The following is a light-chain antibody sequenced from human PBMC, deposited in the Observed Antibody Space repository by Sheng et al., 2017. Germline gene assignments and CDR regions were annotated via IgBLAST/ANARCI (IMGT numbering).Light chain of an antibody. J-gene: IGKJ2*01. CDR1: QSVGSSY. CDR3: QQYGTSPKT. CDR2: GAS. V-gene: IGKV3-20*01. Sequence: NELTQSPGTLSLSPGERATLSCRASQSVGSSYLAWYQQKPGQAPRLLIYGASRRASGIPDRFSGSGSGTDFTLTISILEPEDFAVYYCQQYGTSPKTFGRGTKLEI.